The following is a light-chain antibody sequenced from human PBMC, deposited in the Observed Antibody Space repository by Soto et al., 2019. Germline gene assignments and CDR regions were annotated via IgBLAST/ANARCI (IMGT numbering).Light chain of an antibody. CDR3: QQSYSTPWT. CDR1: QTISDY. J-gene: IGKJ1*01. CDR2: AAS. Sequence: DIQMTQSPSSLSASVGDRVTITCRASQTISDYLNWYQQKPGKAPKLLIYAASSLQSGVPSRFSGSVSGKDFTLTISSLQPEDFATYYCQQSYSTPWTFGQGTNVEIK. V-gene: IGKV1-39*01.